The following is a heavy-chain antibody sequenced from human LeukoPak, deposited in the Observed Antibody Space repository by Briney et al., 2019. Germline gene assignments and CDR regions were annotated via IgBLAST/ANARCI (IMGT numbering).Heavy chain of an antibody. CDR1: GFTFSNSA. CDR2: ISASGHYT. CDR3: VKDGSWGDYYFYFYIDV. D-gene: IGHD3-16*01. J-gene: IGHJ6*03. V-gene: IGHV3-23*01. Sequence: GGSLRLSCEASGFTFSNSAMAWVRQAPGKGLEWVSGISASGHYTYDADSGKGRFTISRDNSKNTLYLQMNSLRAEDTALYFCVKDGSWGDYYFYFYIDVWGKGTTVTVSS.